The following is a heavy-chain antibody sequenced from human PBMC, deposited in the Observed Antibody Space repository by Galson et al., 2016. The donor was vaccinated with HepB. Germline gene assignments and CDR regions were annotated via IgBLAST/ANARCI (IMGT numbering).Heavy chain of an antibody. J-gene: IGHJ4*02. D-gene: IGHD3-3*01. CDR1: GFTFHNYA. V-gene: IGHV3-49*03. CDR3: SRVVGLDYDFWSGFPDFDY. CDR2: IRSNGYGGTT. Sequence: SLRLSCAASGFTFHNYAMSWFRQAPGKGLEWVGFIRSNGYGGTTEYAASARVTFSISRDDSKNIAYLQMNSLKTEDTAVYYCSRVVGLDYDFWSGFPDFDYWGQGALVTVSS.